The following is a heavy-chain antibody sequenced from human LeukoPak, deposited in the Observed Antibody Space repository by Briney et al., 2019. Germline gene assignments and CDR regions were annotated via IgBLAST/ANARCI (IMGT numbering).Heavy chain of an antibody. CDR2: IYYSGST. Sequence: SETLSLTCTVSGGSISSSSYYWGWIRQPPGKGLEWIGSIYYSGSTYYNPPLKSRVTISVDTSKNQFSLKLSSVTAADTAVYYCATYDFWSGYPQPNNWFDPWGQGTLVTVSS. V-gene: IGHV4-39*01. CDR1: GGSISSSSYY. J-gene: IGHJ5*02. CDR3: ATYDFWSGYPQPNNWFDP. D-gene: IGHD3-3*01.